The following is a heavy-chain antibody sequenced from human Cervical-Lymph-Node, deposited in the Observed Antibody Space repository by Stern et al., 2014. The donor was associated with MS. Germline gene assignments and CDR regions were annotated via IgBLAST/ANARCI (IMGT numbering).Heavy chain of an antibody. V-gene: IGHV3-74*01. CDR3: ARAISAMVRGVTDY. Sequence: EVQLVDSGGGLVQPGGSLRLSCAASGFTFSSYWMPWVRPAPGQGLVRVSRIDSDGSTTSYADSVKGRFTISRDNAKNTLYLQMNSLRAEDTAVYYCARAISAMVRGVTDYWGQGTLVTVSS. J-gene: IGHJ4*02. D-gene: IGHD3-10*01. CDR2: IDSDGSTT. CDR1: GFTFSSYW.